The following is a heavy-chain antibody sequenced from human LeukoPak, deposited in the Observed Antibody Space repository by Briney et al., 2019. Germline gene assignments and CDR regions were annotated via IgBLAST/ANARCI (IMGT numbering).Heavy chain of an antibody. V-gene: IGHV4-59*08. CDR1: GGSISYYY. D-gene: IGHD6-19*01. Sequence: SETLSLTCTVSGGSISYYYWSWVRQPPGKRLEWIGYIYYSGDTKYNPSLKSRVTMSVDTSSNQFSLKLTSVTAADTAIYYCARHPSRAAVTGTGFDYWGQGTLATVSS. J-gene: IGHJ4*02. CDR3: ARHPSRAAVTGTGFDY. CDR2: IYYSGDT.